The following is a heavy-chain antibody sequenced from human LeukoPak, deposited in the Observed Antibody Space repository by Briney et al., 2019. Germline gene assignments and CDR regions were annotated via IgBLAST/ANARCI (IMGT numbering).Heavy chain of an antibody. J-gene: IGHJ6*02. V-gene: IGHV1-69*13. D-gene: IGHD3-10*01. CDR2: ILPSSGAT. Sequence: ASLTLSCTASGGTFASYAISWVRQAPGQGLEWIGEILPSSGATKYSQKFQDRVTITADVSTTTVYTDLTSLSSEDTALYYCARPLNTMVRGITTATDFFSYAMDVWGQGTAVTVSS. CDR1: GGTFASYA. CDR3: ARPLNTMVRGITTATDFFSYAMDV.